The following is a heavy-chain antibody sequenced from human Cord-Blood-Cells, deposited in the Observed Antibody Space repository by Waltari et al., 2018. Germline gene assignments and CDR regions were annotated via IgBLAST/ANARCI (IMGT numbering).Heavy chain of an antibody. CDR2: IYPGASDT. CDR1: VYSFTSYW. D-gene: IGHD1-1*01. V-gene: IGHV5-51*01. J-gene: IGHJ4*02. Sequence: EVQLVQSGAELNKPGESLKIPCMGSVYSFTSYWIGWVRQMPGKGLAWMGIIYPGASDTRYSPSFQGQVTISADKSISTAYLQWSSLKASDTAMYYCAKTTTGTHFDYWGQGTLGTVSS. CDR3: AKTTTGTHFDY.